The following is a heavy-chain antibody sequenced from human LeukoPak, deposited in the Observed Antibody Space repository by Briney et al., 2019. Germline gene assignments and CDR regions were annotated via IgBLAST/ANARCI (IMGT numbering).Heavy chain of an antibody. J-gene: IGHJ4*02. CDR2: ISGSGGST. CDR3: AKGGYSSGYYFDY. Sequence: PGGSLTLSCAASGFTFSSYAMSWVRQAPGKGLEWVSAISGSGGSTNYADSVKGRFTISRDTSKNTLYLQMNSPTAEATAVYYCAKGGYSSGYYFDYWCQGALVAVSS. CDR1: GFTFSSYA. D-gene: IGHD6-19*01. V-gene: IGHV3-23*01.